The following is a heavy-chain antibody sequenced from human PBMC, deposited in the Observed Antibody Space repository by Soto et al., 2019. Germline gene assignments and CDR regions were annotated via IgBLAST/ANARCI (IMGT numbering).Heavy chain of an antibody. CDR1: GFTFSSYG. Sequence: GGSLRLSCAASGFTFSSYGMHWVRQAPGKGLEWVAVISYDGSNKYYADSVKGRFTISRDNSKNTLYLQMNSLRAEDTAVYYCAKDLHDYIWGSYRTPVDYWGQGTLVTVSS. D-gene: IGHD3-16*02. J-gene: IGHJ4*02. CDR2: ISYDGSNK. CDR3: AKDLHDYIWGSYRTPVDY. V-gene: IGHV3-30*18.